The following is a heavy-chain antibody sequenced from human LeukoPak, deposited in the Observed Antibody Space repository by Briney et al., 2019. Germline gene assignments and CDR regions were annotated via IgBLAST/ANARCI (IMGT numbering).Heavy chain of an antibody. CDR2: INPNSGGT. CDR1: GYMFTDYF. J-gene: IGHJ6*02. Sequence: ASVRVSCKASGYMFTDYFMHWVRQAPGQGLEWMGWINPNSGGTNYAQKFQGRVTMTRDTSISTAYMELSRLRSDDTAVYYCARDVYVYYYYGMDVWGQGTTVTVSS. V-gene: IGHV1-2*02. D-gene: IGHD5/OR15-5a*01. CDR3: ARDVYVYYYYGMDV.